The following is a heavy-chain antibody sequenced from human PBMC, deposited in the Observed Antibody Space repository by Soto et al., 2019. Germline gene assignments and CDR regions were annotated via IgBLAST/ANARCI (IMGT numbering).Heavy chain of an antibody. Sequence: SETLFLTYTVSGGSISNFYWSWIRQPPGKGLEWIGYIYYSGTTSYNPSLNSRVTISVDTSKNQFSLKLNSVTAADTAVYYCARESYYGSGATVVGYWGLGTLVTVSS. V-gene: IGHV4-59*01. J-gene: IGHJ4*02. CDR2: IYYSGTT. D-gene: IGHD3-10*01. CDR3: ARESYYGSGATVVGY. CDR1: GGSISNFY.